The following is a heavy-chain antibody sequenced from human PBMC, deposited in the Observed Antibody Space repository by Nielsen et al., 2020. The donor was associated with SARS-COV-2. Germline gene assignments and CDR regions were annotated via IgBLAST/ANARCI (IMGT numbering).Heavy chain of an antibody. CDR3: ASHYDILTGYLPRSPFDY. CDR2: IYYSGST. Sequence: SETLSLTCTVSGGSISSYYWSWIRQPPGKGLEWIGYIYYSGSTSYNPSLKSRVTISLDTTKNQFSLKVTSVTAADTAVYYCASHYDILTGYLPRSPFDYWGQGTLVTVSS. CDR1: GGSISSYY. D-gene: IGHD3-9*01. J-gene: IGHJ4*02. V-gene: IGHV4-59*12.